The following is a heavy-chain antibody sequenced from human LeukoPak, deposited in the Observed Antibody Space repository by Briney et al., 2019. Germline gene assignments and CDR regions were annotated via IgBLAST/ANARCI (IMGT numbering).Heavy chain of an antibody. CDR2: IIPIFGTA. D-gene: IGHD5-18*01. CDR1: GGTFSSYA. CDR3: ASFYHLASYGSPYYFDY. Sequence: SVKVSCKASGGTFSSYAISWVRQALGQGLEWMGGIIPIFGTANYAQKFQGRVTITADESTSTAYMELSSLRSEDTAVYYCASFYHLASYGSPYYFDYWGQGTLVTVSS. V-gene: IGHV1-69*13. J-gene: IGHJ4*02.